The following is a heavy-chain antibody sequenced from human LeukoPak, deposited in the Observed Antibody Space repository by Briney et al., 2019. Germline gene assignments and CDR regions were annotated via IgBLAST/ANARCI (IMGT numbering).Heavy chain of an antibody. Sequence: SETLSLTCAVYGGSFSGYYWSWIRQPPGKGLEWIGEINHSGSTNYNPSLKSRVAISVDTSKNQFSLKLSSVTAADTAVYYCARRSVRGVIRYWGQGTLVTVSS. CDR3: ARRSVRGVIRY. D-gene: IGHD3-10*01. CDR1: GGSFSGYY. J-gene: IGHJ4*02. CDR2: INHSGST. V-gene: IGHV4-34*01.